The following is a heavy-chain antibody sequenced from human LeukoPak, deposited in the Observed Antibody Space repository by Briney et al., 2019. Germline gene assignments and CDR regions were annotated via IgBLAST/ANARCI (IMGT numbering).Heavy chain of an antibody. V-gene: IGHV1-8*01. CDR1: GYTFTSYV. CDR2: MNPNSGNT. D-gene: IGHD6-13*01. CDR3: AKSRSSWYDNGMDV. Sequence: GASVKVSCKASGYTFTSYVINWVRQATGQGLEWMGWMNPNSGNTGYAQKFQGRVTLTRNTSISTAYMEVSSLRSEDTAVYYCAKSRSSWYDNGMDVWGQGTTVTVSS. J-gene: IGHJ6*02.